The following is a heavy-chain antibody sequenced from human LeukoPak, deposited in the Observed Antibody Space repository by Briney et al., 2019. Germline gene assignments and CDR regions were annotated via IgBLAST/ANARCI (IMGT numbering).Heavy chain of an antibody. CDR1: GFTSNTFS. Sequence: PGGSLRLSCAASGFTSNTFSMNWVRQAPGKGLEWVSYISRSSSTMYYADSVKGRFTISRDNAKNSLYLQMNSLRAEDTAVYYCARVEDSGSHRGQGTLVTVSS. J-gene: IGHJ4*02. V-gene: IGHV3-48*04. CDR3: ARVEDSGSH. CDR2: ISRSSSTM. D-gene: IGHD1-26*01.